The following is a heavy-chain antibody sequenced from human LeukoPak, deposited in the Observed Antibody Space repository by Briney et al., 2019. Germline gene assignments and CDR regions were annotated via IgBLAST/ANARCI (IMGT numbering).Heavy chain of an antibody. CDR1: GFRFSEYW. CDR3: ARNPDAGTADY. V-gene: IGHV3-7*01. CDR2: ISEHGTEK. J-gene: IGHJ4*02. Sequence: GGSLRLSCTVSGFRFSEYWMSWARQAPGKGLEWVGNISEHGTEKFYVGSVTGRFSISRDNTKNTVFLQMNSLRLDDSAIYFCARNPDAGTADYWGEGTLVTVSS. D-gene: IGHD1-14*01.